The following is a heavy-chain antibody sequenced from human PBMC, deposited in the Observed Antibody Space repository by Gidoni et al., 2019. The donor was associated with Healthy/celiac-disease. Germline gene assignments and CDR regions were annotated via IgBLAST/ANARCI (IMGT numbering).Heavy chain of an antibody. CDR2: IYYSGST. CDR1: GGSIRSYY. D-gene: IGHD6-19*01. J-gene: IGHJ6*02. CDR3: ARAASSGLNYYYYGMDV. Sequence: QVQLQESGPGLVKPSETLSLTCTVSGGSIRSYYWSWIRQPPGKGLEWIGYIYYSGSTNYNPSLKSRVTISVDTSKNQFSLKLSSVTAADTAVYYCARAASSGLNYYYYGMDVWGQGTTVTVSS. V-gene: IGHV4-59*01.